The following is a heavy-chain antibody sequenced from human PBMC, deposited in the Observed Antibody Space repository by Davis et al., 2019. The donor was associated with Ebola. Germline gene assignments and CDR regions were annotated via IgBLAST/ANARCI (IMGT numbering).Heavy chain of an antibody. CDR1: GFTLSGYW. CDR2: MHSDGRTT. CDR3: TRILRGY. Sequence: GESLKISCAASGFTLSGYWMHWIRQAPGKGLEWVSHMHSDGRTTTYADSVKGRFTISRDNAKDTLYLQMNSLRAEDTAVYYCTRILRGYWGQGALVTVSS. D-gene: IGHD2/OR15-2a*01. V-gene: IGHV3-74*01. J-gene: IGHJ4*02.